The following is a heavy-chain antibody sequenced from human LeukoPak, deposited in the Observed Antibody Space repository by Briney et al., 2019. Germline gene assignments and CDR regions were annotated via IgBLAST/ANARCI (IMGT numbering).Heavy chain of an antibody. CDR3: ARSSHYDILTGYSEEDAFDT. D-gene: IGHD3-9*01. V-gene: IGHV3-53*01. Sequence: GGSLRLSCAASGFTVSSNYMSWVRQAPGKGLEWVSVIYSGGSTDYADSEKGRFTISRDNSKDTLYLQMNSLRVEDTAVYYCARSSHYDILTGYSEEDAFDTWGQGTMVTVSS. J-gene: IGHJ3*02. CDR2: IYSGGST. CDR1: GFTVSSNY.